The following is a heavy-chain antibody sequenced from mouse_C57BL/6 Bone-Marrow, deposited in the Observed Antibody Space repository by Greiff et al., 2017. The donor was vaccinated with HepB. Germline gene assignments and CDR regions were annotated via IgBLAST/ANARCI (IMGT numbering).Heavy chain of an antibody. Sequence: LQESGAELVKPGASVKISCKASGYAFSSYWMNWVKQRPGKGLEWIGQIYPGDGDTNYNGKFKGKATLTADKSSSTAYMQLSSLTSEDSAVYFCAREGSGYVGAMDYWGQGTSVTVSS. V-gene: IGHV1-80*01. CDR3: AREGSGYVGAMDY. CDR2: IYPGDGDT. D-gene: IGHD3-2*02. J-gene: IGHJ4*01. CDR1: GYAFSSYW.